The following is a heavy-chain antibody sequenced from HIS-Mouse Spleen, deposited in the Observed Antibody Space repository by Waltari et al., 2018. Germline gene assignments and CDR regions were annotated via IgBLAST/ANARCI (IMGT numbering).Heavy chain of an antibody. V-gene: IGHV4-34*01. Sequence: QVQLQQWGAGLLKPSETLSLTCAVYGGSFGGYYWSWIRQPPGKGLEWIGEINHSGSTNYNPSLKSRVTISVDTSKNQFSLKLSSVTAADTAVYYCARGLGDGSGYYFDYWGQGTLVTVSS. CDR1: GGSFGGYY. CDR2: INHSGST. D-gene: IGHD3-10*01. CDR3: ARGLGDGSGYYFDY. J-gene: IGHJ4*02.